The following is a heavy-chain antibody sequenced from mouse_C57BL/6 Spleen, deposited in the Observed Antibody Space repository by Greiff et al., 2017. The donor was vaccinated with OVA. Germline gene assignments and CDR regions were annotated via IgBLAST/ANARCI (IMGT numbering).Heavy chain of an antibody. D-gene: IGHD1-1*01. CDR1: GYTFTSYG. V-gene: IGHV1-81*01. Sequence: VHLVESGAELARPGASVKLSCKASGYTFTSYGISWVKQRTGQGLEWIGEIYPRSGNTYYNEKFKGKATLTADKSSSTAYMELRSLTSEDSAVYFCAREEITTVVAYYFDYWGQGTTLTVSS. J-gene: IGHJ2*01. CDR2: IYPRSGNT. CDR3: AREEITTVVAYYFDY.